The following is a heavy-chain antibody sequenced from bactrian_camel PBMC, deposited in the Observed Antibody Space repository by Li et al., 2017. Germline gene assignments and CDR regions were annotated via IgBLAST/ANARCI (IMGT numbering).Heavy chain of an antibody. CDR1: GYTSSTWC. CDR3: AADIEAWWLLALRPQTDFGY. J-gene: IGHJ6*01. V-gene: IGHV3S53*01. D-gene: IGHD2*01. Sequence: HVQLVESGGGSVQAGGSLRPSCTVSGYTSSTWCMAWFRQAPGSEREGVAGIDTTGSTTYADSVKGRFVISKDNQKNILYLQMDNLEPEDTAMYYCAADIEAWWLLALRPQTDFGYWGQGTQVTVS. CDR2: IDTTGST.